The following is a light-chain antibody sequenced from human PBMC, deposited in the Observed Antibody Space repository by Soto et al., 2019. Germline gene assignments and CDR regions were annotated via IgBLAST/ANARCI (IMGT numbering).Light chain of an antibody. J-gene: IGKJ1*01. CDR2: AAS. CDR3: QHYGTSPQT. V-gene: IGKV3-20*01. Sequence: EIVLTQSPGTLSLSPGERATLSCRASQSVSSTYLAWYQQKPGQAPRLLIYAASSRATGIPDRSSGSGSGTDFTLTISRLEPEDFAVYYCQHYGTSPQTFGQGTKVDIK. CDR1: QSVSSTY.